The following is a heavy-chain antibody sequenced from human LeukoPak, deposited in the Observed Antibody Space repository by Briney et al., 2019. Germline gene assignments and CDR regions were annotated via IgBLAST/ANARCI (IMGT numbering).Heavy chain of an antibody. CDR2: IKEDGSQK. J-gene: IGHJ3*02. D-gene: IGHD5-12*01. Sequence: GGSLRLSCVASGFTFRTSWVTWIRQAPGKGLEWVANIKEDGSQKNYVDFVKGRFTISRDNAKNSVYLQMSSLRVDDTAVYYCARDSAYNAFDIWGQGTMVTVSS. V-gene: IGHV3-7*01. CDR3: ARDSAYNAFDI. CDR1: GFTFRTSW.